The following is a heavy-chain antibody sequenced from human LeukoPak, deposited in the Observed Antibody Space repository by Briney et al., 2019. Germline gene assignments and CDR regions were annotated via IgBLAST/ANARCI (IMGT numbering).Heavy chain of an antibody. V-gene: IGHV4-61*01. CDR3: ARGSGGGYVP. Sequence: KASETLSLTCTVSGGSVSSGSYYWSWIRQPPGKGLEWIGYICYSGSTNYNPSLKSRVTISVDTSKNQFSLKLSSVTAADTAVYYCARGSGGGYVPWGQGTLVTVSS. CDR1: GGSVSSGSYY. D-gene: IGHD2-15*01. J-gene: IGHJ5*02. CDR2: ICYSGST.